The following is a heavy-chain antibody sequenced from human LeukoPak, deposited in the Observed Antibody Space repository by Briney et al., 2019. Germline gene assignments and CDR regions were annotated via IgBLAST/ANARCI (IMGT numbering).Heavy chain of an antibody. CDR2: INPNGGGT. D-gene: IGHD2-2*02. V-gene: IGHV1-2*06. CDR1: GYTFTGYY. CDR3: ARDLICSSTSCYSNYYYGMDV. Sequence: ASVKVSCKASGYTFTGYYMHWVRQAPGQGLEWMGRINPNGGGTNYAQKFQGRVTMTRDTSISTAYMELSRLRSDDTAVYYCARDLICSSTSCYSNYYYGMDVWGQGTTVTVSS. J-gene: IGHJ6*02.